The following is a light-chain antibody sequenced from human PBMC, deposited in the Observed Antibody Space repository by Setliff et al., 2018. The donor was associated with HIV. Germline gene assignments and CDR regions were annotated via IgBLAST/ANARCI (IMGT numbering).Light chain of an antibody. J-gene: IGLJ3*02. CDR2: VVN. CDR3: SSYTCTRCWV. CDR1: GSDIGGYNN. V-gene: IGLV2-14*03. Sequence: QSVLSPPTSVSGSPGQSIAIPCNGTGSDIGGYNNVSWYQQQPDKAPKLIIYVVNSRPSGISTRFSSSKSGNTASLTISGLQGEDEAVYFCSSYTCTRCWVFGGGTKVTVL.